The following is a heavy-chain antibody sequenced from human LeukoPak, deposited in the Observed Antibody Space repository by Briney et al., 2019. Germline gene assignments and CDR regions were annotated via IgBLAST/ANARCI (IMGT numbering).Heavy chain of an antibody. J-gene: IGHJ3*02. CDR3: AKGYSYLIGAFDI. CDR2: IRYDGSNK. CDR1: GFTFSSYG. V-gene: IGHV3-30*02. D-gene: IGHD5-18*01. Sequence: GGSLRLSCAASGFTFSSYGMHWARQAPGKGLEWVAFIRYDGSNKYYADSVKGRFTISRDNSKNTLYLQMNSLRAEDTAVYYCAKGYSYLIGAFDIWGQGTMVTVSS.